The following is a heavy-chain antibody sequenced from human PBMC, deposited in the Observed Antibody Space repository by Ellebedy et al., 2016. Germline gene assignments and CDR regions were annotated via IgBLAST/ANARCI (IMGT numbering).Heavy chain of an antibody. D-gene: IGHD1-26*01. CDR2: INPNGGYT. V-gene: IGHV1-46*04. J-gene: IGHJ4*02. Sequence: ASVKVSCKASGYTFTSYYMHWVRQAPGQGLEWMGVINPNGGYTSYAQKLQGRVTMTRDTSTSTVYMELSSLRSEDTAVYYCARAMQHLGSDFDYWGQGTLVTVSS. CDR1: GYTFTSYY. CDR3: ARAMQHLGSDFDY.